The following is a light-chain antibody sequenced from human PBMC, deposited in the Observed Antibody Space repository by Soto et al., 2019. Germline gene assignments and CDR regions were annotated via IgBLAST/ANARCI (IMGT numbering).Light chain of an antibody. CDR1: SSDVGGYNY. CDR2: DVS. J-gene: IGLJ2*01. V-gene: IGLV2-14*01. CDR3: RSYTSSSTPVV. Sequence: QSALTQPASVSGSPGQSITISCTGTSSDVGGYNYVSWYQQHPGKAPKLMIYDVSNRPSGVSNRFSGSKSGNTASLTISGLQAEDEADYYCRSYTSSSTPVVLGGETKLTVL.